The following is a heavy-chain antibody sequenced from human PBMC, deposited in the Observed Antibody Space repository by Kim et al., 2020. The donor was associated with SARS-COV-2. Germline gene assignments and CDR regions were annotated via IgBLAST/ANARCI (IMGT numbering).Heavy chain of an antibody. Sequence: GGSLRLSCAASGFTFSSYAMSWVRQAPGKGLEWVSVISGSGGSTYYADSVNGRFTISRDNSKNTLYLQMNSLRAEDTAVYYCAKTLVDYYGSGSYYTLYYFDYWGQGTLVTVSP. V-gene: IGHV3-23*01. J-gene: IGHJ4*02. CDR2: ISGSGGST. D-gene: IGHD3-10*01. CDR3: AKTLVDYYGSGSYYTLYYFDY. CDR1: GFTFSSYA.